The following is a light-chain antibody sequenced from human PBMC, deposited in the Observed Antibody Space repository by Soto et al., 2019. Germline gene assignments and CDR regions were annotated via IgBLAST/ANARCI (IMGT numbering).Light chain of an antibody. V-gene: IGKV3-20*01. Sequence: EILLTQSPGTLSLSPGERATLSCRASQSVRNSYLAWYQQKPGQAPRLLIYGASGRATGIPDRFSGSGSGTDFSLTISRLEPEDFAVYYCQQYGSAPDTFGQGTKLE. CDR1: QSVRNSY. CDR3: QQYGSAPDT. CDR2: GAS. J-gene: IGKJ2*01.